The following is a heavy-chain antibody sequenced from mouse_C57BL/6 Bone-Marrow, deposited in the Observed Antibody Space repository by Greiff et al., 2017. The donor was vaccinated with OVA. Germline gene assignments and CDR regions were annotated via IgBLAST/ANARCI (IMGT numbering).Heavy chain of an antibody. CDR1: GYTLTSFW. V-gene: IGHV1-72*01. CDR2: IDPNSGGT. CDR3: ARSDSSGLFAY. D-gene: IGHD3-2*01. J-gene: IGHJ3*01. Sequence: VQLQQPGAELVKPGASVKLSCKASGYTLTSFWMHWVKQRPGRGLEWIGRIDPNSGGTKDHEKFKSKATLTVAKPSSTAHMQPRSLTSEDSAVDYCARSDSSGLFAYWGQGTLVTVSA.